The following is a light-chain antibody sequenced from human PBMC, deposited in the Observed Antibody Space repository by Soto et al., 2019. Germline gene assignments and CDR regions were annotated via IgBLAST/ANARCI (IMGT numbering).Light chain of an antibody. V-gene: IGLV2-14*03. Sequence: QSALTQPASVSGSPGQSITISCTGTNSDVGTYNFVSWYQQHPGKAPKVLIYDINNRPSGISDRFSGSKSGNTASLTISGLQAEDEADYYCSSYTSSNTLGVFGTGTKVTVL. CDR3: SSYTSSNTLGV. J-gene: IGLJ1*01. CDR1: NSDVGTYNF. CDR2: DIN.